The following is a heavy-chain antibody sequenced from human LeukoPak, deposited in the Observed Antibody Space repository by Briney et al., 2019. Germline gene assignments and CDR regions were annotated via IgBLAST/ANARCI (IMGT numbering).Heavy chain of an antibody. CDR3: ARDRAYDSSGYYPRDDAFDI. CDR1: GYTFTSYG. CDR2: IIPIFGTA. V-gene: IGHV1-69*06. D-gene: IGHD3-22*01. Sequence: ASVKVSCKTSGYTFTSYGISWVRQAPGQGLEWMGGIIPIFGTANYAQKFQGRVTITADKSTSTAYMELSSLRSEDTAVYYCARDRAYDSSGYYPRDDAFDIWGQGAMVTVSS. J-gene: IGHJ3*02.